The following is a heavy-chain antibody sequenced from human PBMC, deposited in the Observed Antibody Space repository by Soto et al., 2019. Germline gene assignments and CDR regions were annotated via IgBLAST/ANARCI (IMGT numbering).Heavy chain of an antibody. V-gene: IGHV3-23*01. Sequence: EVQLLESGGGLVQPGGSLRLSCAASGFTFSSYAMSWVRQAPGKGLEWVSAISGSGGSTYDADSVKGRFTISRDNSKNTLYRQMTSLRAEDTAVYHWATHDSGDYFDSWGQGTLVTVSS. J-gene: IGHJ4*02. CDR3: ATHDSGDYFDS. CDR1: GFTFSSYA. CDR2: ISGSGGST. D-gene: IGHD4-17*01.